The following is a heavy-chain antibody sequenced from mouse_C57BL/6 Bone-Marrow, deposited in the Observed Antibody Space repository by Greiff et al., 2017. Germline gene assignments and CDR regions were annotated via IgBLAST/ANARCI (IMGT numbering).Heavy chain of an antibody. D-gene: IGHD2-4*01. CDR3: ARYYYDSMDY. J-gene: IGHJ4*01. Sequence: QVQLQQSGAELARPGASVKLSCKASGYTFTSYGISWVKQRTGQGLEWIGEIYPRSGNTYYNEKFKGKATLTAVKSSSTAYMELRSLTSEDSAVYFCARYYYDSMDYWGQGTSVTVSS. V-gene: IGHV1-81*01. CDR2: IYPRSGNT. CDR1: GYTFTSYG.